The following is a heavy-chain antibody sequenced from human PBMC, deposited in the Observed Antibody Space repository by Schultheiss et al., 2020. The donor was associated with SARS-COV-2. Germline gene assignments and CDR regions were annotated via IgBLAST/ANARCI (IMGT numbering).Heavy chain of an antibody. CDR2: IYPGDSDS. CDR1: GYSFSSYW. J-gene: IGHJ4*02. Sequence: GGSLRLSCKGSGYSFSSYWIGWVRQTPGKGLEWMGIIYPGDSDSRYSPSFQGQVTISADKSISTAYLQWSSLKASDTAMYYCARRYEDAFDYWGQGTLVTVSS. CDR3: ARRYEDAFDY. D-gene: IGHD5-12*01. V-gene: IGHV5-51*01.